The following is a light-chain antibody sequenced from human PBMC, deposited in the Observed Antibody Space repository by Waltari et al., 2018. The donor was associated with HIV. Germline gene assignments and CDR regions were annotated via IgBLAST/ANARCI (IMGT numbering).Light chain of an antibody. V-gene: IGLV2-14*03. CDR1: TPDVGCYHY. CDR2: DVS. J-gene: IGLJ1*01. Sequence: QSALTPPASVSGSPGQSITLPFTATTPDVGCYHYVSLSQQHPGKAPKLIIFDVSHRPSGISNRFSGSKSGNTASLTISGLQAEDEADYYCSSYTRSTTLDAVFGTGTKVSVL. CDR3: SSYTRSTTLDAV.